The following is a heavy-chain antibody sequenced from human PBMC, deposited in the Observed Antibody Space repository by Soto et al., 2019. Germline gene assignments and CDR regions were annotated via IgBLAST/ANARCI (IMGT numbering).Heavy chain of an antibody. Sequence: SETLSLTCTVSGDSISSYSWSWIRQPPGKGLEWIGNIYYTGSINYNPSLQSRVAISLDTYKSQFSLQLRSVTAADTAIYYCVRHGYQWELPSPFWYWGQGTLVTVSS. V-gene: IGHV4-59*08. J-gene: IGHJ4*02. CDR1: GDSISSYS. D-gene: IGHD3-10*01. CDR3: VRHGYQWELPSPFWY. CDR2: IYYTGSI.